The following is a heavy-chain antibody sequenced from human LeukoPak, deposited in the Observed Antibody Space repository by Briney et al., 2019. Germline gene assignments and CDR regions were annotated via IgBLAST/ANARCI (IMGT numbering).Heavy chain of an antibody. CDR2: ISSSDNTI. J-gene: IGHJ6*03. V-gene: IGHV3-48*03. CDR3: ARDLRGFPYYYYMDV. CDR1: GFTFSSYE. Sequence: GGSPRLSCAASGFTFSSYEMNWVRQAPGKGLEWVSYISSSDNTIYYADSVKGRFTISRDNAKTSLYLQMSSLRAEDTAIYYCARDLRGFPYYYYMDVWGKGTTVTVSS.